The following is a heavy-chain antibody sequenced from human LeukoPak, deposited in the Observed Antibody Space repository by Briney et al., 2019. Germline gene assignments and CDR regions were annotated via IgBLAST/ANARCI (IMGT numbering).Heavy chain of an antibody. CDR1: GGSFSGYY. CDR3: AREKIAAAGTRGMFDY. CDR2: INHSGST. Sequence: SETLSLTCAVYGGSFSGYYWSWIRQPPGKGLEWIGEINHSGSTNYNPSLKSRVTISVDTSKNQFSLKLSSVTAADTAVYYCAREKIAAAGTRGMFDYWGQGTLVTVSS. J-gene: IGHJ4*02. V-gene: IGHV4-34*01. D-gene: IGHD6-13*01.